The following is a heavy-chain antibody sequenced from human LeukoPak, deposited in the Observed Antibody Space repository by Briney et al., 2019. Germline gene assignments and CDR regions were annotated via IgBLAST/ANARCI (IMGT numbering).Heavy chain of an antibody. J-gene: IGHJ4*02. CDR3: AKVPIVPAAHFDF. D-gene: IGHD2-2*01. V-gene: IGHV3-23*01. Sequence: GGSLRLSCAASGFTFSNYAMSWVRQAPGKGLEWVSTISGDGVSTFYAASVKGRFTISRDYSRNTLYLQMIGLRAEDTAIYYCAKVPIVPAAHFDFWGQGTLVTVSS. CDR1: GFTFSNYA. CDR2: ISGDGVST.